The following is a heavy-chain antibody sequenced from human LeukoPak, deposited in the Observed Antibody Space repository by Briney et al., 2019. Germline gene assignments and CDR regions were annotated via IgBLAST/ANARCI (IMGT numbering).Heavy chain of an antibody. V-gene: IGHV1-18*01. CDR3: ARDRGIAEADSFDP. J-gene: IGHJ5*02. CDR1: VYTYTTYG. Sequence: GASVKVSCRASVYTYTTYGISWVRQAPGQGLEWMGWIDTYSGKTNYAQKFQGRVTMTSDTSTSTAYMELRRLRSDDTAVYYCARDRGIAEADSFDPWGQGTLVTVSS. CDR2: IDTYSGKT. D-gene: IGHD6-13*01.